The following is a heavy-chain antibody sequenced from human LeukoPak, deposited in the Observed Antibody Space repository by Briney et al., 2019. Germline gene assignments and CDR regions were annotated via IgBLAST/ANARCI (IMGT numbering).Heavy chain of an antibody. CDR3: ARGWIANRLYFDY. Sequence: SSETLSLTCTVSGGSISSYYWSWIRQPPGKGLEWIGYIYYSGSTNYNPSLKSRVTISVDTSKNQFSLKLSSVTAADTAVYYCARGWIANRLYFDYWGQGTLVTVSS. CDR1: GGSISSYY. J-gene: IGHJ4*02. D-gene: IGHD2-21*01. CDR2: IYYSGST. V-gene: IGHV4-59*08.